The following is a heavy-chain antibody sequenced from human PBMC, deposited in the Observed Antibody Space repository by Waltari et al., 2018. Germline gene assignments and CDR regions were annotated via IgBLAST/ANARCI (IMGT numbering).Heavy chain of an antibody. J-gene: IGHJ4*02. CDR3: AKDAFGNTYLDF. CDR2: IWFDGSDK. D-gene: IGHD2-2*02. CDR1: GFTFSNFG. V-gene: IGHV3-30*02. Sequence: QVNLVESGGGVVQPGGSLRLSCATSGFTFSNFGMHWVRQAPGKGWEGVALIWFDGSDKFYADSVGGRFTISRDNSARTLYLDMDSLRLDDTAMYYCAKDAFGNTYLDFWGQGTLVTISS.